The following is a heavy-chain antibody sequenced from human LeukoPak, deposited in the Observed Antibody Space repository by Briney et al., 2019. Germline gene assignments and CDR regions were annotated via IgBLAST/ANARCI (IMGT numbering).Heavy chain of an antibody. CDR2: VSGSGGST. CDR3: AKDLGCSSISCGDGMDV. D-gene: IGHD2-2*01. Sequence: PGGSLRLSCAASGFTFINYAMIWVRQAPGKGLEWVSAVSGSGGSTYHADSVKGRFTIYRENSNNTLYLQMNSLGAEDTAVYYCAKDLGCSSISCGDGMDVWGQGTTVTVSS. CDR1: GFTFINYA. V-gene: IGHV3-23*01. J-gene: IGHJ6*02.